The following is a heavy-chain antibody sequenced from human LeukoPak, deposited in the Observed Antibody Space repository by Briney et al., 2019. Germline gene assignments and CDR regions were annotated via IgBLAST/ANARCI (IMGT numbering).Heavy chain of an antibody. J-gene: IGHJ5*02. CDR3: ARVESIFGVVRGYNWFDP. CDR2: IYYSGST. V-gene: IGHV4-31*03. CDR1: GGSISSGGYY. D-gene: IGHD3-3*01. Sequence: SQTLSLTCTVSGGSISSGGYYWSWIRQHPGKGLEWIGYIYYSGSTYYNPSLKSRVIISVDTSKNQFSLKLSSVTAADTAVYYCARVESIFGVVRGYNWFDPWGQGTLVTVSS.